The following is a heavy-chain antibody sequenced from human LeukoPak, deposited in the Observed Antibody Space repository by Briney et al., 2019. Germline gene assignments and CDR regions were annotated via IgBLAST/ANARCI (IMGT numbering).Heavy chain of an antibody. J-gene: IGHJ4*02. CDR1: GFTFSSYA. Sequence: GGSLRLSCAASGFTFSSYAMNWVRQAPGKGLEWVSSISSSSSYIYYADSVKGRFTISRDNAKNSLYLQMNSLRAEDTAVYYCARAPPYYYDSSGYVDYWGQGTLVTVSS. CDR3: ARAPPYYYDSSGYVDY. V-gene: IGHV3-21*01. CDR2: ISSSSSYI. D-gene: IGHD3-22*01.